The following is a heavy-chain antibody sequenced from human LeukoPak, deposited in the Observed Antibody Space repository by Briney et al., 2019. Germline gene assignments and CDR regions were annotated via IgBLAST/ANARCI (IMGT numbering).Heavy chain of an antibody. CDR2: IYTSGTT. CDR1: GGSISSYY. J-gene: IGHJ4*02. D-gene: IGHD3/OR15-3a*01. CDR3: ARQTGSGLFILP. V-gene: IGHV4-4*07. Sequence: PSETLSLTCTVSGGSISSYYWSWIRQPAGKGLEWIGRIYTSGTTHYNPSLKSRVTMSVDTSKNQFSLRLTSVTAADTAVYYCARQTGSGLFILPGGRGTLVTVSS.